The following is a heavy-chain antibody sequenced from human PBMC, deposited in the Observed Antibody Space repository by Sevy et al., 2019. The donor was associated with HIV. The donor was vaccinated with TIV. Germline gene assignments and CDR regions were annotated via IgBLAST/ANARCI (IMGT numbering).Heavy chain of an antibody. V-gene: IGHV3-30*02. CDR1: GFSFSSYG. CDR3: VKDGGGEGGDH. J-gene: IGHJ4*02. D-gene: IGHD2-21*01. CDR2: IQYDGSNK. Sequence: GGSLRLSCAASGFSFSSYGMHWVRQAPGKGLEWMSYIQYDGSNKDYADSVKGRFTISRDNPKNTLYLQMNSLRVEDTAVSYCVKDGGGEGGDHWGQGTLVTVSS.